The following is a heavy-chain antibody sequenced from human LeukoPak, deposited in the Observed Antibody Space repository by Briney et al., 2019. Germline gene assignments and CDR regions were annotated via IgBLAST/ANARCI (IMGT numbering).Heavy chain of an antibody. CDR3: ARHSAGIVVAGK. J-gene: IGHJ4*02. Sequence: GESLKISCKGSGYSFTSYWISGVRQMPGKGLEWMGRIDPSDSYTNYSPSFQGHVTISADKSISTVYLQWSSLKASDTAMYYCARHSAGIVVAGKWGQGTLVTVSS. V-gene: IGHV5-10-1*01. D-gene: IGHD6-19*01. CDR1: GYSFTSYW. CDR2: IDPSDSYT.